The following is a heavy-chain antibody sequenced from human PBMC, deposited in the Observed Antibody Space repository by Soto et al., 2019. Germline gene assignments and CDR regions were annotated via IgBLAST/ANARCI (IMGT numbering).Heavy chain of an antibody. D-gene: IGHD6-13*01. J-gene: IGHJ4*02. CDR3: ASSEQQLARKLDY. CDR1: GGTFSSYA. Sequence: SVKVSCKASGGTFSSYAISLVRQAPGQGLEXMGXXIXXFXTXXXAXXXQGRVTIRADESTSTAYMEPSSLRSQDTAVYYCASSEQQLARKLDYWGLGTLVTASS. CDR2: XIXXFXTX. V-gene: IGHV1-69*13.